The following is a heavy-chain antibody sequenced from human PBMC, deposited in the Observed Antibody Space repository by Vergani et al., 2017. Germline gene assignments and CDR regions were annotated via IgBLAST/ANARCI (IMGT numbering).Heavy chain of an antibody. CDR1: GFTFNQYG. Sequence: QVQLVESGGGVVQPGRSLRLSCAASGFTFNQYGMHWVRQAPGKGLEWVAVTWYDGNNKQYADSVKGRFTISRDNSKSTMYLQMNSLRDEDTGVYYCARHLRLLYNRFDPWGQGTLVTVPS. V-gene: IGHV3-33*01. D-gene: IGHD1-14*01. CDR3: ARHLRLLYNRFDP. J-gene: IGHJ5*02. CDR2: TWYDGNNK.